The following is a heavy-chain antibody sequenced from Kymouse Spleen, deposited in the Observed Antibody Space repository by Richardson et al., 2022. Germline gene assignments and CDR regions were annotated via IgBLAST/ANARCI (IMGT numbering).Heavy chain of an antibody. Sequence: QVQLVESGGGVVQPGRSLRLSCAASGFTFSSYGMHWVRQAPGKGLEWVAVISYDGSNKYYADSVKGRFTISRDNSKNTLYLQMNSLRAEDTAVYYCAKDRFLEWLLDAFDIWGQGTMVTVSS. J-gene: IGHJ3*02. D-gene: IGHD3-3*01. CDR3: AKDRFLEWLLDAFDI. CDR2: ISYDGSNK. V-gene: IGHV3-30*18. CDR1: GFTFSSYG.